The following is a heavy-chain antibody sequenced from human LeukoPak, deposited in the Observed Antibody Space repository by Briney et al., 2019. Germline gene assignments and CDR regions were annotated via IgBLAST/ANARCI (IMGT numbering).Heavy chain of an antibody. CDR2: INPSGGST. V-gene: IGHV1-46*03. J-gene: IGHJ3*02. D-gene: IGHD6-19*01. Sequence: ASVKVSCKASGYTFTSYYMHWVRQAPGQGLEWMGIINPSGGSTSYAQKFQGRVTMTRDTSTSTVYMELSSLRSEDTAVYYCASWGAVAGGGGAFDIWGQGTMVTVSS. CDR3: ASWGAVAGGGGAFDI. CDR1: GYTFTSYY.